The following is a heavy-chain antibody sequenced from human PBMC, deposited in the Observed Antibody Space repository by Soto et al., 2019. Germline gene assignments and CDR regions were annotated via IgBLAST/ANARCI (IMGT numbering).Heavy chain of an antibody. Sequence: ASVKVSCKASGGTFSSYAISWVRQAPGQGLEWMGGIIPIFGTANYAQKFQGRVTITADESTSTAYMELSSLRSEDTAVYYCARSGGTAASGNYYFDYWGQGTLVTVSS. D-gene: IGHD2-2*01. V-gene: IGHV1-69*13. J-gene: IGHJ4*02. CDR3: ARSGGTAASGNYYFDY. CDR1: GGTFSSYA. CDR2: IIPIFGTA.